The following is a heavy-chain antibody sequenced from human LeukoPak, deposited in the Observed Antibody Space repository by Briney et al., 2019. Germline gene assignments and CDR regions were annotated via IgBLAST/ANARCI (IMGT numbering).Heavy chain of an antibody. Sequence: GRSLRLSCAASGFTFGDYAMHWVRQAPGKGLEWVSGISWNSDSIGYADSVKGRFTISRDNAKNSVYLQMNSLRAEDTAVYYCVRDPSYSSGWYPYFFDYWGQGTQVTVSS. V-gene: IGHV3-9*01. CDR1: GFTFGDYA. J-gene: IGHJ4*02. CDR2: ISWNSDSI. D-gene: IGHD6-13*01. CDR3: VRDPSYSSGWYPYFFDY.